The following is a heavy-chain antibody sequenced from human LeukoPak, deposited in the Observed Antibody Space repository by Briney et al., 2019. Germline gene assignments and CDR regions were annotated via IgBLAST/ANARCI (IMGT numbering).Heavy chain of an antibody. V-gene: IGHV3-23*01. CDR1: GITLNNYA. D-gene: IGHD6-19*01. CDR3: GKTTTGYSSGRYPGWPVDY. CDR2: IFGSGGSA. Sequence: PGGSLRLSCAVSGITLNNYAMYWVRQAPGKGLEWVSGIFGSGGSAHYADSVKGRFTISRDNSKNTVYLQINSLRVEDTAVYYCGKTTTGYSSGRYPGWPVDYWGQGSLVTVSS. J-gene: IGHJ4*02.